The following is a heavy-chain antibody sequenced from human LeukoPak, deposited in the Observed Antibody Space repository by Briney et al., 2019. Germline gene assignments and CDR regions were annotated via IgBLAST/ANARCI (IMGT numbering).Heavy chain of an antibody. Sequence: GGSLSLSCAASGFTFSSYAMSWVRQAPGKGLEWVSAISGSGGSTYYADSVKGRFTISRDNSKNTLYLQMNSLRAEDTAVYYCAKPQAYVDTAMVREYYFDYWGQGTLVTVSS. CDR2: ISGSGGST. J-gene: IGHJ4*02. V-gene: IGHV3-23*01. CDR1: GFTFSSYA. D-gene: IGHD5-18*01. CDR3: AKPQAYVDTAMVREYYFDY.